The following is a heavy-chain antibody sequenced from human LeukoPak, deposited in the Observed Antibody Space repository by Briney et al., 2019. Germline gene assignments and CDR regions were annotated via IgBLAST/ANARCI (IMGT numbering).Heavy chain of an antibody. D-gene: IGHD6-13*01. V-gene: IGHV1-2*02. J-gene: IGHJ5*02. CDR1: GYTFTGYY. Sequence: GASVTVSCKASGYTFTGYYMHWVRQAPGQGLEWLGWINPNSGGTNYAQKFQGRVTMTRDTSIRTAYMELSRLRSDDTAVYSCAPGGGGSSWFQRSNWFDPWGQGTLVTVSS. CDR3: APGGGGSSWFQRSNWFDP. CDR2: INPNSGGT.